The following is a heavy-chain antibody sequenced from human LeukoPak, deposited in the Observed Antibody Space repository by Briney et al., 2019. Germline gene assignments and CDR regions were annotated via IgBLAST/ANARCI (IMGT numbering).Heavy chain of an antibody. CDR3: ARTSYCGGDCLDY. CDR1: GVTFSSYA. V-gene: IGHV1-69*13. CDR2: IIPIFVTA. Sequence: SVKVSCKASGVTFSSYAISWVRQATGQGLEWMGGIIPIFVTANYAQKFQGRVTITADESTSTAYMELSSLRSEDTAVYYCARTSYCGGDCLDYWGQGTLVTVSS. J-gene: IGHJ4*02. D-gene: IGHD2-21*02.